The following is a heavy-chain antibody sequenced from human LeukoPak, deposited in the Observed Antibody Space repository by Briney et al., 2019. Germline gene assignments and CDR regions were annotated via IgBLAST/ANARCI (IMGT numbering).Heavy chain of an antibody. CDR3: ARTYSNYVLGFDP. V-gene: IGHV1-46*01. J-gene: IGHJ5*02. CDR2: INPSGGST. D-gene: IGHD4-11*01. CDR1: GYTFTSYG. Sequence: ASVKVSCKASGYTFTSYGISWVRQAPGQGLEWMGIINPSGGSTSYAQKFQGRVTMTRDTSTSTAYMKLSSLRSEDTAVYYCARTYSNYVLGFDPWGQGTLVTVSS.